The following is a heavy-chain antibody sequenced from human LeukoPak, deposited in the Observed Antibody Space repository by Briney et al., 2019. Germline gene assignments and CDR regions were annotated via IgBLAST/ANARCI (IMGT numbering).Heavy chain of an antibody. Sequence: PGGSLRLSCAASGFTVSSNYMSWVRQAPGKGLEWVSVIYSGGSTYYADSVKGRFTISRDNSKNTLYLQMNSLRAEDTAVYYCASPRYSSSWYYYYYMDVWGKGTTVTVSS. CDR2: IYSGGST. J-gene: IGHJ6*03. CDR3: ASPRYSSSWYYYYYMDV. V-gene: IGHV3-53*01. CDR1: GFTVSSNY. D-gene: IGHD6-13*01.